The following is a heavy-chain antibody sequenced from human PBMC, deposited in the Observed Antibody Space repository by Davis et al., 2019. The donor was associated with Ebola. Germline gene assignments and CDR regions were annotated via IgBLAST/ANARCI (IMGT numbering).Heavy chain of an antibody. Sequence: PSETLSLTCAVYGGSFSGYYWSWIRQPPGKGLEWIGEINHSGSTNYNPSLKSRVTISVDTSKNQFSLQLNSVTPEDTAVYYCARGRELRTFDYWGQGTLVTVS. J-gene: IGHJ4*02. CDR1: GGSFSGYY. CDR2: INHSGST. V-gene: IGHV4-34*01. D-gene: IGHD4-23*01. CDR3: ARGRELRTFDY.